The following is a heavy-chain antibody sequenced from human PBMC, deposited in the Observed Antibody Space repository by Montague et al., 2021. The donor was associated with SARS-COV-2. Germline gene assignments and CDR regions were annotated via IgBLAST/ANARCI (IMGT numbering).Heavy chain of an antibody. V-gene: IGHV3-21*01. CDR1: GFTFSSYS. D-gene: IGHD6-25*01. Sequence: SLRLSCAASGFTFSSYSMNWVRQAPGKGLGWVSSISSSSYIYYADSVKGRFTISRDNAKNSLYLQMSSLRAEDTAVYYCARDLEADYYYYMDVWGKGTTVTVSS. J-gene: IGHJ6*03. CDR3: ARDLEADYYYYMDV. CDR2: ISSSSYI.